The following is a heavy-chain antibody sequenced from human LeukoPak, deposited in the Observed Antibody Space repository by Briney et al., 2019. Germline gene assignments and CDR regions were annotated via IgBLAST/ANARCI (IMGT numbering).Heavy chain of an antibody. CDR1: GGSFSGYY. CDR3: ARLQWLHHFDY. Sequence: SETLSLTCAVYGGSFSGYYWSWIRQPPGKGLEWIGEINHSGSTYYNPSLKSRVTISVDTSKNQFSLKLSSVTAADTAVYYCARLQWLHHFDYWGQGTLVTVSS. V-gene: IGHV4-34*01. CDR2: INHSGST. J-gene: IGHJ4*02. D-gene: IGHD6-19*01.